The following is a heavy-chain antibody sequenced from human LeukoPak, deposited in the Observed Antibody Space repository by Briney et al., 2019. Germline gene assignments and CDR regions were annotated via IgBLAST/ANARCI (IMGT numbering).Heavy chain of an antibody. D-gene: IGHD3-9*01. V-gene: IGHV3-23*01. CDR3: ANCPPSILTGYYER. J-gene: IGHJ4*02. CDR1: GFSFNNYA. Sequence: GGSLRLSCAASGFSFNNYAMRWVRQAPGKGLEWVSAICDSAGSTYYADSVTGRFTISRDNSKNTLYLQMNSLRAEDTAVYYCANCPPSILTGYYERWGQGTLVTVSS. CDR2: ICDSAGST.